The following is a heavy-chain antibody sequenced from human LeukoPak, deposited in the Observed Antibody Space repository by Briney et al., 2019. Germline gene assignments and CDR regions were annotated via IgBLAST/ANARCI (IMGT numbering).Heavy chain of an antibody. CDR3: TRGNDTTGYFTY. V-gene: IGHV7-4-1*02. CDR2: INTNTGNP. J-gene: IGHJ4*02. CDR1: GYTFTNYT. D-gene: IGHD3-9*01. Sequence: PSVKVSCKVSGYTFTNYTTNWVRQAPGQGREYMGWINTNTGNPTYAQGFTGRFVVSLDTSVTTTYLQINSLTAADTAVYYCTRGNDTTGYFTYWGQGTLVTVSS.